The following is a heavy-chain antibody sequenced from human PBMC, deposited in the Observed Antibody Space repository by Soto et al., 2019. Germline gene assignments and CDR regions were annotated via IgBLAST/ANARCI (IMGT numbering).Heavy chain of an antibody. D-gene: IGHD5-12*01. Sequence: SETLSLTCTVSGASISSYYWSWIRQPPGKGLEWIGYIYYNGNTKYNPSLKSRVTMSVDTSKNQFSLRLISVTAADTAKYFCAREGNLGRWLQPLDFWGQGTLVTVSS. CDR2: IYYNGNT. V-gene: IGHV4-59*01. CDR3: AREGNLGRWLQPLDF. CDR1: GASISSYY. J-gene: IGHJ4*02.